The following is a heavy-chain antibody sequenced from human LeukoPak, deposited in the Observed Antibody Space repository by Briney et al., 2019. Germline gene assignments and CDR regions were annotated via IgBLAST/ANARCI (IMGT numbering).Heavy chain of an antibody. CDR1: GGSFSGYY. V-gene: IGHV4-34*01. Sequence: SETLSLTCAVYGGSFSGYYWSWIRQPPGKGLEWIGEINHSGSTNYNPSLKSRFTISVDTSKNQFSLKLSSVTAADTAVYYCARGGRCSSTSCYRPFDYWGQGTLVTVSS. D-gene: IGHD2-2*02. CDR3: ARGGRCSSTSCYRPFDY. J-gene: IGHJ4*02. CDR2: INHSGST.